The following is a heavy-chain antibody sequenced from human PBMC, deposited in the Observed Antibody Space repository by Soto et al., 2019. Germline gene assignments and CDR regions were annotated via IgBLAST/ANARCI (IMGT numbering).Heavy chain of an antibody. V-gene: IGHV4-4*07. CDR3: ARYSSSMRRCHDY. J-gene: IGHJ4*02. CDR1: GGSISRYY. Sequence: QVQLQESGPGLVKPSATLSLTCTVSGGSISRYYWSWIRQPAGKGLAWIGRIYTSGITNYNPSLKSRVTMSVDTSKSQFSLKLSSVTAADTDVYYCARYSSSMRRCHDYWGQGTLVTVS. D-gene: IGHD6-6*01. CDR2: IYTSGIT.